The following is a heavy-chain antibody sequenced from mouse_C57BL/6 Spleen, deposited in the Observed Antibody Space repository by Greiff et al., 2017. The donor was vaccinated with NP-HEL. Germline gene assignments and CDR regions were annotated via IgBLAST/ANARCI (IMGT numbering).Heavy chain of an antibody. J-gene: IGHJ2*01. CDR1: GYTFTSYW. CDR2: IHPNSGST. V-gene: IGHV1-64*01. Sequence: VQLQQPGAELVKPGASVKLSCKASGYTFTSYWMHWVKQRPGQGLEWIGMIHPNSGSTNYNEKFKSKATLTVDKSSSTAYMQLSSLTSEDSAVYYCARGPIYDGYYYFDYWGQGTTLTVSS. CDR3: ARGPIYDGYYYFDY. D-gene: IGHD2-3*01.